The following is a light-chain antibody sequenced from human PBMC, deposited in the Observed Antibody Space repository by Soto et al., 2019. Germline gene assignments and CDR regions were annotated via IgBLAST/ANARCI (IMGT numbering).Light chain of an antibody. CDR3: ATWDDSPNRFYV. Sequence: QSVLAQPPSASGTPGQGVTITCSGSTSNIGSNYVYWYQQLPGTAPKLLIYRNNQRPSGVPDRFSGSKSGTSASLAISGLRSDDEADYFCATWDDSPNRFYVFGTCTKGTVL. J-gene: IGLJ1*01. CDR1: TSNIGSNY. CDR2: RNN. V-gene: IGLV1-47*01.